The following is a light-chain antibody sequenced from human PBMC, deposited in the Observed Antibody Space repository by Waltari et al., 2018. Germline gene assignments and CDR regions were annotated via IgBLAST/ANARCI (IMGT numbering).Light chain of an antibody. V-gene: IGKV3-20*01. J-gene: IGKJ2*01. CDR2: GAS. CDR1: QSVSSSY. CDR3: QQYGSSQYT. Sequence: EIVLTQSPDTLSLSPGERATLSCRASQSVSSSYLAWYQQKPGQAPRLLIYGASSRATGIPDRFSASGSGTDFTLTISRLEPEDFAVYYCQQYGSSQYTFGQGTNLEIK.